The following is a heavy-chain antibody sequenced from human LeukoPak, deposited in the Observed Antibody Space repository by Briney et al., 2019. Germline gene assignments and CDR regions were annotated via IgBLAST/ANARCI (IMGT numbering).Heavy chain of an antibody. CDR1: GFTVSSNY. CDR2: IYSGGST. V-gene: IGHV3-66*01. CDR3: ARDWSSGWYYFDY. Sequence: GGSLRLSCAASGFTVSSNYMSWVRQAPGKGLEWVSVIYSGGSTYYADSVKGRFTISRDNSKNTLYLQMNSLRAEDTAVYYCARDWSSGWYYFDYWGQGTLVTVSS. D-gene: IGHD6-19*01. J-gene: IGHJ4*02.